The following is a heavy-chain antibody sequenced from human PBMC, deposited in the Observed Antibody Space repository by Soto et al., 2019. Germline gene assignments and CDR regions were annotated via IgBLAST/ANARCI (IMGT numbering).Heavy chain of an antibody. Sequence: SETLSLTCTVSGGSISSYYWSWIRQPPGKGLEWIGYIYYSGGTNYNPSLKSRVTISVDTSKNHFSLKLTSVTAADTAVYYCARGAGGRYSGSYVHGMDGWGQGTTVTVSS. J-gene: IGHJ6*02. CDR2: IYYSGGT. D-gene: IGHD1-26*01. V-gene: IGHV4-59*01. CDR3: ARGAGGRYSGSYVHGMDG. CDR1: GGSISSYY.